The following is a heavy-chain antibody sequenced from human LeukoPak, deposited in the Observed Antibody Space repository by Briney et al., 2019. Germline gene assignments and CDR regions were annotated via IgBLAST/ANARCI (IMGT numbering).Heavy chain of an antibody. CDR2: ISWDGGST. CDR1: GFTFDDYA. CDR3: AKAHNYDSSGQGAFDI. V-gene: IGHV3-43D*03. Sequence: PGGSLRLSCAASGFTFDDYAMHWVRQAPGKGLEWVSLISWDGGSTYYADSVKGRFTISRDNSKNSLYLQMNSLRAEDTALYYCAKAHNYDSSGQGAFDIWGQGTMVTVSS. J-gene: IGHJ3*02. D-gene: IGHD3-22*01.